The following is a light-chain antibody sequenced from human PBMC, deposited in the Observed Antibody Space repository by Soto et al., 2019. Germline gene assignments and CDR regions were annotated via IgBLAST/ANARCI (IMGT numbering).Light chain of an antibody. CDR3: HQRQSWPRT. V-gene: IGKV3-11*01. J-gene: IGKJ1*01. Sequence: EIVLTQSPATLSSFPGDSVTLSCRASQAVNTRLAWYQHKPGQAPRLLIYLVSNRAAGVPARFSGSESGTDFTLTISDVAPEDFAVYYCHQRQSWPRTFGQGTKVDIK. CDR1: QAVNTR. CDR2: LVS.